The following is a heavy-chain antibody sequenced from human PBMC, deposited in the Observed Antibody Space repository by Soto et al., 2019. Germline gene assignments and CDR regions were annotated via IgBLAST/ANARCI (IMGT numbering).Heavy chain of an antibody. D-gene: IGHD5-12*01. V-gene: IGHV1-46*03. Sequence: GAAVKVSCKASGYTFTRYYMHWVRQAPGQGLEWMGIINPSGGSTSYAQKFQGRVTMTRDTSTSTVYMELSSLRSEDTAVYYCARAKRGRGYDPPPRDEFDYSGQGPLVTVSS. CDR3: ARAKRGRGYDPPPRDEFDY. CDR1: GYTFTRYY. CDR2: INPSGGST. J-gene: IGHJ4*02.